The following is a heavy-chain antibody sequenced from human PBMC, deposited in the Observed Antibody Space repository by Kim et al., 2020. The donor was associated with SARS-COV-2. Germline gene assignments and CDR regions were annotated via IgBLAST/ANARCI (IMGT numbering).Heavy chain of an antibody. J-gene: IGHJ3*02. D-gene: IGHD3-3*01. CDR1: GFTFDDYA. V-gene: IGHV3-43*02. CDR2: ISGDGGST. CDR3: AKDVRTARITIFGVVIGGPDAFDI. Sequence: GGSLRLSCAASGFTFDDYAMHWVRQAPGKGLEWVSLISGDGGSTYYADSVKGRFTISRDNSKNSLYLQMNSLRTEDTALYYCAKDVRTARITIFGVVIGGPDAFDIWGQGTMVTVSS.